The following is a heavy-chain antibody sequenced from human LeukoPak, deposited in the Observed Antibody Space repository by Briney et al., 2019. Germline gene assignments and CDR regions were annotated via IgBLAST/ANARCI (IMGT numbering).Heavy chain of an antibody. CDR1: GFTFSNYG. J-gene: IGHJ5*02. V-gene: IGHV3-30*18. CDR3: AKDWGSSDWYNWFDP. D-gene: IGHD6-19*01. CDR2: ISYDGGNK. Sequence: PGGSLRLSCAASGFTFSNYGMHWVRQAPGKGLEWVAVISYDGGNKYYADSVKGRFTISRDNSKNTLYLQMNSLRAEETAVYYCAKDWGSSDWYNWFDPWGQGTLVTVSS.